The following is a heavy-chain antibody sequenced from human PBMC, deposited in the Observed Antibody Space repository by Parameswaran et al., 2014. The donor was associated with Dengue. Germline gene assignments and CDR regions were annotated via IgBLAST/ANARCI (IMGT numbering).Heavy chain of an antibody. CDR2: IHNSGTT. J-gene: IGHJ4*02. CDR3: ARQVQLWPSYYFEY. D-gene: IGHD3-16*01. V-gene: IGHV4-59*08. Sequence: WIRQPPGKGLEWVGYIHNSGTTKYNPSLRSRVTISVDTSENQVSLSLTSVTAADTAVYYCARQVQLWPSYYFEYWGRGTLVTVSS.